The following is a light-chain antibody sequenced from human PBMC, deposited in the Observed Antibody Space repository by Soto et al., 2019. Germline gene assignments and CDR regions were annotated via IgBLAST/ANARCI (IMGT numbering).Light chain of an antibody. CDR3: LQGNSFPLT. CDR2: SAS. Sequence: DIPLTQSQSSVSASLLERVIIXWLASQSVNTWLAWYQQKPGKAPKLLIYSASSLQSGVPSRFSGSGSGTDFTLTINTLQPEDFATYFCLQGNSFPLTFGPGTKVDI. J-gene: IGKJ3*01. CDR1: QSVNTW. V-gene: IGKV1D-12*01.